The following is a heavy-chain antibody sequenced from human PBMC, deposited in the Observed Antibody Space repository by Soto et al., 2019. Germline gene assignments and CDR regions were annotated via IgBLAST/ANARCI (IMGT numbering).Heavy chain of an antibody. V-gene: IGHV4-4*02. J-gene: IGHJ3*02. CDR1: GGSISSSNW. D-gene: IGHD6-13*01. CDR3: ARAIAAAGLIDAFDI. Sequence: SETLSLTCAVSGGSISSSNWWGWVRQPPGKGLEWIGEIYHSGSTNYNPSLKSRVTISVDKSKNQFSLKLSSVTAADTAVYYCARAIAAAGLIDAFDIWGQGTMVTVSS. CDR2: IYHSGST.